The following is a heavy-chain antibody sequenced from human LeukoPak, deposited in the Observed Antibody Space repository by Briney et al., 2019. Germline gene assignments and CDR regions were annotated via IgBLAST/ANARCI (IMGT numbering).Heavy chain of an antibody. CDR2: IYPGDSDT. Sequence: AGESLKISCKGSGYSFTSYWIGWVRQMPGKGLEWMGIIYPGDSDTRYSPSFQGQVTISADKSISTAYLQWSSLKASDTAMYYRASRLYSNYYDSSDAFDIWGQGTMVTVSS. V-gene: IGHV5-51*01. CDR1: GYSFTSYW. J-gene: IGHJ3*02. D-gene: IGHD3-22*01. CDR3: ASRLYSNYYDSSDAFDI.